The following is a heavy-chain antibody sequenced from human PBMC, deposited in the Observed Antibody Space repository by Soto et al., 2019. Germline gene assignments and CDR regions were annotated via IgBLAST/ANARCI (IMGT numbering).Heavy chain of an antibody. D-gene: IGHD1-26*01. CDR3: ARAREANPDAFDI. CDR2: INPNSGGT. V-gene: IGHV1-2*02. Sequence: ASVKVSCKASGYTFTGYYMHWVRQAPGQGLEWMGWINPNSGGTNYAQKFQGRVTMTRDTSISTAYMELSRLRSDDTAVYYCARAREANPDAFDIWGQGTMVTVSS. CDR1: GYTFTGYY. J-gene: IGHJ3*02.